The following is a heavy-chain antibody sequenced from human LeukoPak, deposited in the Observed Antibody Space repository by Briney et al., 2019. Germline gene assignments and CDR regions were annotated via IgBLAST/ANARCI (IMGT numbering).Heavy chain of an antibody. CDR2: IYYSGST. V-gene: IGHV4-59*08. CDR3: ARGGLTILPFDP. Sequence: PSETLSLTCTVSGGSISSHYWSWIRQPPGKGLEWIGYIYYSGSTNYNPSLKSRVTISVDTSKNQFSLKLSSVTAADTAVYYCARGGLTILPFDPWGQGTLVTVSS. D-gene: IGHD3-9*01. J-gene: IGHJ5*02. CDR1: GGSISSHY.